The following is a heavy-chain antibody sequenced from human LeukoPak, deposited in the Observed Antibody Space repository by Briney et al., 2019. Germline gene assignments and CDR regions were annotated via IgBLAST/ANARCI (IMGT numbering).Heavy chain of an antibody. CDR3: ARVTAEYYFDY. CDR2: ISSSGSTI. V-gene: IGHV3-11*04. D-gene: IGHD6-19*01. CDR1: GFTFSDYY. Sequence: GGSLRLSCAASGFTFSDYYMSWIRQAPGKGLEWVSYISSSGSTIYYADSVKGRFTISRDNAKNSLYPQMNSLRAEDTAVYYCARVTAEYYFDYWGQGTLVTVSS. J-gene: IGHJ4*02.